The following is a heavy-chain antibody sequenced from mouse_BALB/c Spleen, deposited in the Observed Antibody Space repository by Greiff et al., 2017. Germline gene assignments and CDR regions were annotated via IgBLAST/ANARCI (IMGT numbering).Heavy chain of an antibody. D-gene: IGHD1-1*01. CDR2: IWSGGST. J-gene: IGHJ4*01. CDR1: GFSLTSYG. V-gene: IGHV2-2*02. Sequence: QVQLKESGPGLVQPSQSLSITCTVSGFSLTSYGVHWVRQSPGKGLEWLGVIWSGGSTDYNAAFISRLSISKDNSKSQVFFKMNSLQANDIAIYYCARNLYYYGSSPYAMDYWGQGTSVTVSS. CDR3: ARNLYYYGSSPYAMDY.